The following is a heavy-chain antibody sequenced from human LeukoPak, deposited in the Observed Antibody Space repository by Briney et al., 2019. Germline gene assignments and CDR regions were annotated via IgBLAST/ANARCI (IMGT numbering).Heavy chain of an antibody. CDR1: GGSISSGGYY. V-gene: IGHV4-31*03. CDR2: IYYSGST. D-gene: IGHD2-8*01. CDR3: ARARVLNGYIDY. J-gene: IGHJ4*02. Sequence: LQTLSLTCTVSGGSISSGGYYWSWIRQHPGKGLEWIGYIYYSGSTYYNPSLKSRVTISVDTSKNQFSLKLSSVTAADTAVYYCARARVLNGYIDYWGQGTLVTVSS.